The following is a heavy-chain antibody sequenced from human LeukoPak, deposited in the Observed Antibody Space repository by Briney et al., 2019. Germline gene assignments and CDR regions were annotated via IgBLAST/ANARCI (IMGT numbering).Heavy chain of an antibody. Sequence: PSQTLSLTCTVSGGSISSGSYYWSWIRQPAGKGLEWIGRIYSSGSTNYNPSLKSRVTISLDTSKNQFSLKLSSVTAADTAVYYCARYSSSSQYDYWGQGTLVTVSS. V-gene: IGHV4-61*02. CDR3: ARYSSSSQYDY. CDR1: GGSISSGSYY. CDR2: IYSSGST. J-gene: IGHJ4*02. D-gene: IGHD6-13*01.